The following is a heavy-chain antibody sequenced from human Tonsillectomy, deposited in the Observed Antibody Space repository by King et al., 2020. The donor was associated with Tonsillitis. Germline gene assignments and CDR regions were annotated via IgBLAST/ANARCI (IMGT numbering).Heavy chain of an antibody. CDR2: ISWNSGSI. D-gene: IGHD2-2*01. CDR1: GFTFDDYA. CDR3: AKGVEELRWGYNWFDP. Sequence: VQLVESGGGLVQPGRSLRLSCAASGFTFDDYAMHWVRQAPGKGLEWVSGISWNSGSIGYADSVKGRFTISRDNAKNSLYLQMNSLRAEDTALYYCAKGVEELRWGYNWFDPWGQGTLVTVSS. V-gene: IGHV3-9*01. J-gene: IGHJ5*02.